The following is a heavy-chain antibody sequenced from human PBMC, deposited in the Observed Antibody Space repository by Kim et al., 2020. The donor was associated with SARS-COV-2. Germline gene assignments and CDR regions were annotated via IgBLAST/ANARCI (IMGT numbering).Heavy chain of an antibody. V-gene: IGHV1-3*01. J-gene: IGHJ6*02. CDR2: INAGNGNT. CDR1: GYTFTSYA. D-gene: IGHD3-9*01. Sequence: ASVKVSCKASGYTFTSYAMHWVRQAPGQRLEWMGWINAGNGNTKYSQKFQGRVTITRDTSASTAYMELSSLRSDDTAVYYCARGGYDILTGYSYYYYYGMDVWGQGTTVTVSS. CDR3: ARGGYDILTGYSYYYYYGMDV.